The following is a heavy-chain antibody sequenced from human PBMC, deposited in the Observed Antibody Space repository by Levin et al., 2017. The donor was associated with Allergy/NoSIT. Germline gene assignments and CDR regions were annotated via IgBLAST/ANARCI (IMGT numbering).Heavy chain of an antibody. J-gene: IGHJ4*02. V-gene: IGHV2-70*01. Sequence: SGPTLVKPTQTLTLTCTFSGFSLSTSGMCVSWIRQPPGKALEWLALIDWDDDKYYSTSLKTRLTVSKDTSKNQVVLTMTNMNPVDTATYYCARISTSGWYRYYFDHWGQGTLVTVSS. CDR1: GFSLSTSGMC. D-gene: IGHD6-19*01. CDR2: IDWDDDK. CDR3: ARISTSGWYRYYFDH.